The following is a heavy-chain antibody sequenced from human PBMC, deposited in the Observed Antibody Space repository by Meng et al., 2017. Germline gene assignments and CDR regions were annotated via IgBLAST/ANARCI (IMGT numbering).Heavy chain of an antibody. CDR2: AYYRSKWYH. CDR3: ARGSYSFDS. V-gene: IGHV6-1*01. J-gene: IGHJ4*02. Sequence: QIQLQQSGPGLVKPSQTLSLICAISGDSVSSNSAAWNWIRQSPSRGLEWLGRAYYRSKWYHDYAESVKSRIGIDPDTSKNQFSLQLRSVTPEDSAVYYCARGSYSFDSWGQRTLVTVSS. CDR1: GDSVSSNSAA. D-gene: IGHD1-26*01.